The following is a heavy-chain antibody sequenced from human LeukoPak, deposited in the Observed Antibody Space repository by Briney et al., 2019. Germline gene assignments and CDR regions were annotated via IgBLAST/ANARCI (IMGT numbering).Heavy chain of an antibody. J-gene: IGHJ4*02. CDR3: ARDPAYYDLLTGYPSGYFDY. CDR1: GFTFSSYS. V-gene: IGHV3-21*01. D-gene: IGHD3-9*01. Sequence: PGGSLRLSCAASGFTFSSYSMNRVRQAPGKGLEWVSSISSSSTYIYYADSVKGRFTISRDNAKNPLYLQMNSLRAEDTAVYFCARDPAYYDLLTGYPSGYFDYWGQGTLVTVSS. CDR2: ISSSSTYI.